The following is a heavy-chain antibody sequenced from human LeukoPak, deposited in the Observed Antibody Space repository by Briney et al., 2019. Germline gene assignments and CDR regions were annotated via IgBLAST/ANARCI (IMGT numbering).Heavy chain of an antibody. CDR2: IYTSGST. D-gene: IGHD6-19*01. V-gene: IGHV4-4*07. CDR1: GGSFSSYY. Sequence: PSETLSLTCAVYGGSFSSYYWSWIRQPAGKGLEWIGRIYTSGSTNYNPSLKSRVTISVDTSKNQFSLKLSSVTAADTAVYYCARDSRSGWGNWFDPWGQGTLVTVSS. J-gene: IGHJ5*02. CDR3: ARDSRSGWGNWFDP.